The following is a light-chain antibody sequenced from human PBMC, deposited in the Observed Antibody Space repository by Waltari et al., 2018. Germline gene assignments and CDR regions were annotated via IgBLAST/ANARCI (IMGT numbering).Light chain of an antibody. V-gene: IGKV3D-11*01. CDR2: DAS. J-gene: IGKJ4*01. CDR3: QQRSSSIT. CDR1: QDIASF. Sequence: IVLTQSPATLSLSPGERATLSCRASQDIASFLAWYQPKPGQAPRLLIYDASIRATGVPARFSGSGPGRDFTLTISSLEPEDSAVYYCQQRSSSITFGGGTKVEIK.